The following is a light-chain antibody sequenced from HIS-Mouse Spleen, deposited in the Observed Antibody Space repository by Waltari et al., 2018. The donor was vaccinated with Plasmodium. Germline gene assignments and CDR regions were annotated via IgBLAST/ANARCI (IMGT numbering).Light chain of an antibody. J-gene: IGLJ2*01. CDR2: DVS. V-gene: IGLV2-11*01. Sequence: QSALTQPRSVSGSPGQSVTISCTGTSSDVGGYNYVSGYQQHPGKAPKLMIYDVSKRPSGFPDRCSGSKSGNADSLTISGLQAEDEADYYCCSYAGSYTLVFGGGTKLTVL. CDR3: CSYAGSYTLV. CDR1: SSDVGGYNY.